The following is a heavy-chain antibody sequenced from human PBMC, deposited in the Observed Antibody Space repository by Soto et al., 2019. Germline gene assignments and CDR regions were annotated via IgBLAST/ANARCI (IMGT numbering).Heavy chain of an antibody. V-gene: IGHV4-38-2*01. CDR3: ARAADEFVVTEYNWFDP. D-gene: IGHD2-21*02. CDR2: IYHSGSA. J-gene: IGHJ5*02. Sequence: SETLSLTCAVSGYSISGGYYWGWIRQPPGQGLEWIGSIYHSGSAYYNPSLKSRVTISVDTSKNQFSLKLSSVTAADTAVYYCARAADEFVVTEYNWFDPWGQGTLVTVSS. CDR1: GYSISGGYY.